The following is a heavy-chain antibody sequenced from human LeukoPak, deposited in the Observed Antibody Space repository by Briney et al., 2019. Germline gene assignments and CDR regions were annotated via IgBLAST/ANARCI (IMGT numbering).Heavy chain of an antibody. CDR1: GFTFSSYW. V-gene: IGHV3-7*01. Sequence: GGSLRLSCAASGFTFSSYWMTWVRQAPGKGLEWXXXIKQDGSEKYSVDSLKGRFTISRDNAKKLLYLQMNSLRVEDTAVYYCARVGPPYYYYYMDVWGKGTTVTVSS. CDR2: IKQDGSEK. CDR3: ARVGPPYYYYYMDV. J-gene: IGHJ6*03.